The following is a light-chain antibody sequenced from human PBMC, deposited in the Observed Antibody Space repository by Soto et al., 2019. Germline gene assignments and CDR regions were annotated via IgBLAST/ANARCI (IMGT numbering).Light chain of an antibody. Sequence: DIPMTQSPSTLSGSVGDRVTITCRASQTISSWLAWYQQKPGKAPKLLIYKASTLKSGVPSRFSGSGSVTEFTLTISSLQPDDFATYYCQQYNSYSGWTFGQGTKVDIK. CDR2: KAS. CDR3: QQYNSYSGWT. V-gene: IGKV1-5*03. CDR1: QTISSW. J-gene: IGKJ1*01.